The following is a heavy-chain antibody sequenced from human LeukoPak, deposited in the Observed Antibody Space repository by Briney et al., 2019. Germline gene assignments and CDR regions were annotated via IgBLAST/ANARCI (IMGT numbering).Heavy chain of an antibody. D-gene: IGHD2-21*02. V-gene: IGHV1-2*02. CDR3: ARGHLAYCGGDCSYYFDY. Sequence: ASVKVSCKASGYTFTSHFMHWVRQAPGQGLEWMGWINPDSGGTNYAQKFQGRVTMTRDTTILTAYMELSRLTSDDTAVYFCARGHLAYCGGDCSYYFDYWGQGTLVTVSS. J-gene: IGHJ4*02. CDR1: GYTFTSHF. CDR2: INPDSGGT.